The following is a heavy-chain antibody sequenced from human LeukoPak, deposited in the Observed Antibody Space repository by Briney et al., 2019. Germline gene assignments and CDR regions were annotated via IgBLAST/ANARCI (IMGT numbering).Heavy chain of an antibody. CDR2: IKSKTDGGTT. D-gene: IGHD3-22*01. CDR3: TTDTTYYHESSGYYTKIYYYYGMDV. V-gene: IGHV3-15*01. CDR1: GFTFSNAW. Sequence: GGSLRLSCAASGFTFSNAWMTWVRQAPGKGLEWVGRIKSKTDGGTTDYAAPVKGRFTISRDDSKNTLYLQMNSLKTEDTAVYYCTTDTTYYHESSGYYTKIYYYYGMDVWGQGTLVTVSS. J-gene: IGHJ6*02.